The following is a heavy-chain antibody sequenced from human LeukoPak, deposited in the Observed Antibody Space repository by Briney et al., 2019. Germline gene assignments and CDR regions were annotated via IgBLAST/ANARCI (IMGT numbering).Heavy chain of an antibody. D-gene: IGHD3-10*01. CDR3: ARGGYYGSGNDFRFDP. CDR2: IYYSGST. V-gene: IGHV4-59*01. J-gene: IGHJ5*02. Sequence: PSKTLSLTCTVSGGSISSYYWSWIRQPPGKGLEWIGYIYYSGSTNYKPSLKSRVTISVDTSKNQFSLKLSSVTAADAAVYYCARGGYYGSGNDFRFDPWGQGTLVTVSS. CDR1: GGSISSYY.